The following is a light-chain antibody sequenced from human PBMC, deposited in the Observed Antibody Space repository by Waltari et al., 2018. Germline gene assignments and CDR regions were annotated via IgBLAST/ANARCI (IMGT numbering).Light chain of an antibody. J-gene: IGKJ1*01. CDR3: QKYSSSSWT. Sequence: VILTQSPATLSLSPGERATLSCRASQSVSSYLAWYQQKPGQAPRLLIYGASSRATGIPDRFSCSGSGTEFNLTISSLEPEDFVVYYCQKYSSSSWTFGQGTKVEIK. CDR1: QSVSSY. CDR2: GAS. V-gene: IGKV3-20*01.